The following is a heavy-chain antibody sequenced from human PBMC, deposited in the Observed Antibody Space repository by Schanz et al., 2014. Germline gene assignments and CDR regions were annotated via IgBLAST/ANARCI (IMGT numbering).Heavy chain of an antibody. V-gene: IGHV3-48*01. CDR3: ARGGSGSHYRLDY. CDR2: ISGSSRTI. J-gene: IGHJ4*02. D-gene: IGHD1-26*01. Sequence: VQLLESGGGLIQPGGSLRLSCAASGFTFSSYSMNWVRQAPGKGLEWVSYISGSSRTIYYADSMKGRFTVSRDNAENALYLQMNSLRAEDTGLYFCARGGSGSHYRLDYWGQGTLVTVSS. CDR1: GFTFSSYS.